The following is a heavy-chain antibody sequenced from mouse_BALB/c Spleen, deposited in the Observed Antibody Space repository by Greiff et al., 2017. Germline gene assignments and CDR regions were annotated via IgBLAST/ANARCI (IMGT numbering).Heavy chain of an antibody. J-gene: IGHJ3*01. CDR2: ICSGSSTI. CDR3: ARCTTAGVFAY. CDR1: GFPFSSFG. Sequence: EVLLVASGGGSVQPGGSRKLSCPASGFPFSSFGMHWVRTAPEKGLEWVAYICSGSSTIYYADTVKGRFPISRDNPKNTLFLQMTSLRSEDTARYYCARCTTAGVFAYWGQGTLVTVSA. V-gene: IGHV5-17*02. D-gene: IGHD1-2*01.